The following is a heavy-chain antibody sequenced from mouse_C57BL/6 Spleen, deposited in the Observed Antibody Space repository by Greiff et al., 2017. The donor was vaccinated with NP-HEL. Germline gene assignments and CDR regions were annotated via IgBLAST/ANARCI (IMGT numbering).Heavy chain of an antibody. D-gene: IGHD2-5*01. CDR1: GYAFTSSW. CDR2: IYPGDGDT. J-gene: IGHJ4*01. V-gene: IGHV1-82*01. CDR3: ARHSSNYVHAMED. Sequence: QVQLQQSGPELVKPGASVKISCKASGYAFTSSWMNWVKQRPGKGLEWIGRIYPGDGDTNYNGKFKGKATLTADKSSSTAYMQHSSLTSEDSAVYYCARHSSNYVHAMEDWGNAASVS.